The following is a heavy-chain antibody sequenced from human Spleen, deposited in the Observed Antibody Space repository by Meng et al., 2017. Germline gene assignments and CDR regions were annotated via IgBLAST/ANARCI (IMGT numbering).Heavy chain of an antibody. Sequence: QMVQSAAEVKKPGASVKVSCKASGYIFTSYGITWVRQAPGQGLEWMGWIAAYNYDRNYAQNLQGRVTMTADPSTSTAYMEPRNLRFDDSAVYYCARALRDAYNYFDYWGQGTLVTVSS. V-gene: IGHV1-18*01. D-gene: IGHD5-24*01. CDR1: GYIFTSYG. CDR3: ARALRDAYNYFDY. CDR2: IAAYNYDR. J-gene: IGHJ4*02.